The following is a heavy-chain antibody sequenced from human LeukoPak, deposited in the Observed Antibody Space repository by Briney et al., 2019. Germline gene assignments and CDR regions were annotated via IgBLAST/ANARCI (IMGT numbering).Heavy chain of an antibody. J-gene: IGHJ6*03. CDR2: IYHSGST. CDR3: AREVESSSLLRPYYYYYMDV. CDR1: GYSISSGYY. D-gene: IGHD6-6*01. Sequence: PSETLSLTCTVSGYSISSGYYWGWIRQPPGKGLEWIGSIYHSGSTYYNPSLKSRVTISVDTSKNQFSLKLSSVTAADTAVYYCAREVESSSLLRPYYYYYMDVWGKGTTVTVSS. V-gene: IGHV4-38-2*02.